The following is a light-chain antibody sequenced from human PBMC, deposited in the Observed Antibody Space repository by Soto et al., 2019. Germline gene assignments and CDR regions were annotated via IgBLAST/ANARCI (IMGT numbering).Light chain of an antibody. Sequence: QSVLTQPPSASGSPGQSVTISCTGTSSDVGGYNYVSWFRQHPGKAPKLMIYEVTKRPSGVPDRFSGSKSGNTASLTVSGLQAEDEADYYCISYAGSNNFVVFGGGTK. J-gene: IGLJ2*01. CDR2: EVT. CDR1: SSDVGGYNY. V-gene: IGLV2-8*01. CDR3: ISYAGSNNFVV.